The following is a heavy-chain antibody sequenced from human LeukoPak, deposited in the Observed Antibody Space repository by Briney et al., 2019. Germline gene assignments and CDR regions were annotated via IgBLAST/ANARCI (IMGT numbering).Heavy chain of an antibody. CDR1: GFIFSDYA. CDR3: AREGLQAGGVLDY. V-gene: IGHV3-33*01. Sequence: GGSLRLSCAASGFIFSDYAMHWVRQAPGKGLDGVAVIWFDGSNKFYGESVWGRFTISRDNPENVLYLQMSSLSAEDTPVYYCAREGLQAGGVLDYWGQGTLVTVSS. CDR2: IWFDGSNK. D-gene: IGHD4-11*01. J-gene: IGHJ4*02.